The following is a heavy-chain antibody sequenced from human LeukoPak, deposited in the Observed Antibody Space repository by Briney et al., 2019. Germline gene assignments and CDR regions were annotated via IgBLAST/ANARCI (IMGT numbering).Heavy chain of an antibody. CDR1: GFTVSSTY. D-gene: IGHD3-10*01. CDR2: IYSAGST. CDR3: ARELFDFDY. Sequence: GGSLRLSCAASGFTVSSTYMSWVRQAPGKGLEWVSIIYSAGSTYYADSVKGRFTISRDNSKNTLYLQMNSLRAEDTAVYYCARELFDFDYWGQGTLVTVSS. J-gene: IGHJ4*02. V-gene: IGHV3-53*03.